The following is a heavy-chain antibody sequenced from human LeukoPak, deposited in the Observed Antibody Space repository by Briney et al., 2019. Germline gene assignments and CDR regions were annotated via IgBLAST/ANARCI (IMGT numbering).Heavy chain of an antibody. CDR2: IYYSGST. Sequence: SETLSLTCTVSGDSINSLDLWSWVRQPPGKGLEWIGYIYYSGSTYYNPSLKSRVTISVDTSKNQFSLKLSSVTAADTAVYYCAREVRGSGYYRTFDYWGQGTLVTVSS. D-gene: IGHD3-22*01. CDR1: GDSINSLDL. CDR3: AREVRGSGYYRTFDY. J-gene: IGHJ4*02. V-gene: IGHV4-30-4*01.